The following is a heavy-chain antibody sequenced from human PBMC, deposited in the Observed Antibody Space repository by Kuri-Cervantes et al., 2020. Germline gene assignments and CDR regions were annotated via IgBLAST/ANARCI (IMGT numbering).Heavy chain of an antibody. CDR2: INPNSGGT. J-gene: IGHJ4*02. D-gene: IGHD4-17*01. V-gene: IGHV1-2*06. CDR3: AREGPDVTTVTRGRGFFDY. Sequence: ASVKVSCKASGYIFTDYYMHWVRQAPGQELGWMGRINPNSGGTNYAQKFQGRVTMTRDTSISTAYMELSRLRSDDTAVYYCAREGPDVTTVTRGRGFFDYWGQGTLVTVSS. CDR1: GYIFTDYY.